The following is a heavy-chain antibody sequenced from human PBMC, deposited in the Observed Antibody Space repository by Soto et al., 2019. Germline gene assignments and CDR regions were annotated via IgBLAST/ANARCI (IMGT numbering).Heavy chain of an antibody. Sequence: QVQLQESGPGLVKPSQTLSLICTVSGGSINRGGYYWNWIRQHPGKGLAWIGYIFYSGSTYYNPFLRGRVTISADTSENQFSLNLSSVTAADTAVYFWARGYRQSGYSSNWVFDYWCQGTQVNVSS. D-gene: IGHD6-13*01. V-gene: IGHV4-31*03. CDR2: IFYSGST. J-gene: IGHJ4*02. CDR1: GGSINRGGYY. CDR3: ARGYRQSGYSSNWVFDY.